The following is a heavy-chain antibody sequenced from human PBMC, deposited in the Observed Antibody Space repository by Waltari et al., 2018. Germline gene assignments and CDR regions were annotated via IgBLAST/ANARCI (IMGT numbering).Heavy chain of an antibody. CDR2: ISYDGSNK. CDR1: GFTFSSYA. V-gene: IGHV3-30-3*01. CDR3: ARGQDVAFDI. J-gene: IGHJ3*02. Sequence: QVQLVESGGGVVQPGRSLRLSCAASGFTFSSYAMHWVRQAPGKGLEWVAVISYDGSNKYYADSVKGRFTISRDNSKNTLYLQMNSLRAEDTAVYYCARGQDVAFDIWGQGTMVTVSS.